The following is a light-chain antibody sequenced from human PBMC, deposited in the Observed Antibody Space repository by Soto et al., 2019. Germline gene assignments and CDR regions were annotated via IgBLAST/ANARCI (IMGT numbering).Light chain of an antibody. Sequence: ENVLTQSPGTLSLSPGERATLSCRASQSVDSNFLAWYQQKPGQAPRLLIYGASTRAAGVPDRFSGSGSGTAFTLTITRLEPEDFAVYYCQQYGRSPLMYTFGQGTKLGVK. CDR1: QSVDSNF. J-gene: IGKJ2*01. V-gene: IGKV3-20*01. CDR3: QQYGRSPLMYT. CDR2: GAS.